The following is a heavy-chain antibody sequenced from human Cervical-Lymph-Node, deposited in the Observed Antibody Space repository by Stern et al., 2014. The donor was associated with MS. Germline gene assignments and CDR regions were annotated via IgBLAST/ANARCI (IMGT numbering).Heavy chain of an antibody. V-gene: IGHV4-61*01. CDR2: IYYSGST. D-gene: IGHD3-10*01. CDR3: EREGFGDSSLYGMDV. J-gene: IGHJ6*02. CDR1: GGSVSSGSYY. Sequence: QVQLQESGPGLVKPSETLSLTCTVSGGSVSSGSYYWSWIRQPPGKGLEWIGDIYYSGSTNYNPSLKSRVTISVDTSKNQFSLKLSSVTAADTAVYYCEREGFGDSSLYGMDVWGQGTTVTVSS.